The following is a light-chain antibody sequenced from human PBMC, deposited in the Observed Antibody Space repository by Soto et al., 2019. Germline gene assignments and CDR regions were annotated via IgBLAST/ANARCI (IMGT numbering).Light chain of an antibody. V-gene: IGKV3D-15*01. J-gene: IGKJ1*01. CDR2: AAS. CDR1: QSVSSN. Sequence: ETVMTQSPATLSVSPGERATLPCRSSQSVSSNLAWYQQKPGQAPRLLLYAASIRATGIPARFSGSGSGTGFTLPISCLQSEDLSVYYGQQLNDLPWTFGQGTKLEI. CDR3: QQLNDLPWT.